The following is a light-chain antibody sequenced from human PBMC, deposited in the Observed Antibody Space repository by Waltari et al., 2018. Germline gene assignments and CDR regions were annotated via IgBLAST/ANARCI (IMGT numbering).Light chain of an antibody. CDR1: SSDIGPYNY. Sequence: QSALSQPASVSASPGQSITISCTETSSDIGPYNYVSWYQQHPGKAPKLVIYDVSQRPSGVSNRSSGSKSGNTASLTISGLQAEDEADYYCNSYLTSTSSVIFGGGTKLTVL. CDR3: NSYLTSTSSVI. CDR2: DVS. J-gene: IGLJ2*01. V-gene: IGLV2-14*03.